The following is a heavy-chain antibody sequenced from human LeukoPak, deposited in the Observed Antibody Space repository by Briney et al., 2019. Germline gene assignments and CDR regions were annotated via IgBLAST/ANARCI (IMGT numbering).Heavy chain of an antibody. J-gene: IGHJ4*02. CDR2: ITSGGRT. Sequence: GGSLRLSCAASGFTFSSYAMSWVRQAPGKGLEWVSGITSGGRTYYSDSVKGRFTISRDSSKNTLYLQTTSLRADDTALYYCARSIPPDFWGQGTLVTVSS. CDR1: GFTFSSYA. V-gene: IGHV3-23*01. CDR3: ARSIPPDF. D-gene: IGHD1-26*01.